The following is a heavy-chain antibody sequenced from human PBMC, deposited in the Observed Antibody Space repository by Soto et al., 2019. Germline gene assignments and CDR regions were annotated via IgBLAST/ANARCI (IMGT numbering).Heavy chain of an antibody. J-gene: IGHJ6*02. CDR2: ISAYNGNT. Sequence: ASVKVSCKASGYTFTSYGISWVRQAPGQGLEWMGWISAYNGNTNYAQKLQGRVAMTTDTSTSTAYMELRSLRSDDTAVYYCASGKLPSGGRVSLPPSYYYYGMDVWGQGTTVTVSS. V-gene: IGHV1-18*01. CDR1: GYTFTSYG. CDR3: ASGKLPSGGRVSLPPSYYYYGMDV.